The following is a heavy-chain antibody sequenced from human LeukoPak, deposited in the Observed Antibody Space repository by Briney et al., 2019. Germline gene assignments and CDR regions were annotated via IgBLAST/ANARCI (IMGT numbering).Heavy chain of an antibody. CDR3: ARKNTYYYDSSGYLAETDAFDI. D-gene: IGHD3-22*01. CDR2: ISYDGSNK. CDR1: GFTFSSYA. Sequence: GGSLRLSCAASGFTFSSYAMHWVRQAPGKGLEWVAVISYDGSNKYYADSVKGRFTISRDNSKNTLYLQMNSLRAEDTAVYYCARKNTYYYDSSGYLAETDAFDIWGQGTMVTVSS. V-gene: IGHV3-30*04. J-gene: IGHJ3*02.